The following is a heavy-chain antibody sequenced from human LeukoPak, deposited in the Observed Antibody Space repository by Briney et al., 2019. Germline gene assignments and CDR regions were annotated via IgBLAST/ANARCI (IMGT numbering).Heavy chain of an antibody. V-gene: IGHV3-23*01. D-gene: IGHD2-21*02. CDR1: GFGFSTYA. CDR3: AKDYTICAGDCSSPGDAFDL. Sequence: GGSLRLSCVASGFGFSTYAMSWVRQSPGKGLEWVSGISGSGDDSSSGGTTHYEDSVRGRFTISRDNSKNTLHLEMNSLRVEDTALYYCAKDYTICAGDCSSPGDAFDLWGQGTMVTVSS. J-gene: IGHJ3*01. CDR2: ISGSGDDSSSGGTT.